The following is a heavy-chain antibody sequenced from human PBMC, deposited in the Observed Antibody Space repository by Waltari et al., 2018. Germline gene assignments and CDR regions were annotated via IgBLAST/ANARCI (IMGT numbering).Heavy chain of an antibody. CDR3: AKDLSGWHDY. Sequence: EVQLLESGGGLVQPGGSLSLSSAASGFTYSSHAMGWVRQAPGKGLEWVSAISGSGGSTYYADSVKGRFTISRDNSKNTLYLQMNSLRAEDTAVYYCAKDLSGWHDYCGQGTLVTVSS. V-gene: IGHV3-23*01. J-gene: IGHJ4*02. CDR1: GFTYSSHA. D-gene: IGHD6-19*01. CDR2: ISGSGGST.